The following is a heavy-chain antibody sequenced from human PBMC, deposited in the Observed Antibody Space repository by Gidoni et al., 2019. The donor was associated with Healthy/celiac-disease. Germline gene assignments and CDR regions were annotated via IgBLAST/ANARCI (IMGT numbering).Heavy chain of an antibody. D-gene: IGHD2-8*01. Sequence: QLQLQESGPGLVKPSEPLSLTCTVSGGSISSSSYYWGWIRQPPGKGLEWIGSIYYSGSTYYNPSLKSRVTISVDTSKNQFSLKLSSVTAADTAVYYCARRSGYCTNGVCYGRFDYWGQGTLVTVSS. CDR1: GGSISSSSYY. CDR2: IYYSGST. J-gene: IGHJ4*02. CDR3: ARRSGYCTNGVCYGRFDY. V-gene: IGHV4-39*01.